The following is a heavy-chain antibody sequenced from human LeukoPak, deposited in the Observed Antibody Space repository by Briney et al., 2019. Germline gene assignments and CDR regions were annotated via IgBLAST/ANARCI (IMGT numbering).Heavy chain of an antibody. CDR3: ARDREVGLYYFDY. Sequence: EASVKVSCKASGGXFSSYAMSWVRQAPGQGLEWMGGIIPIFGTANYAQKFQGRVTITADESTSTAYMELSSLRSEDTAVYYCARDREVGLYYFDYWGQGTLVTVSS. CDR1: GGXFSSYA. V-gene: IGHV1-69*13. D-gene: IGHD1-26*01. CDR2: IIPIFGTA. J-gene: IGHJ4*02.